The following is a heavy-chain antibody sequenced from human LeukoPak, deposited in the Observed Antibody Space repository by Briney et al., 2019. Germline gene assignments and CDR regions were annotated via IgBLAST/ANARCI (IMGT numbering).Heavy chain of an antibody. CDR1: VSTFSSYA. V-gene: IGHV3-23*01. J-gene: IGHJ4*02. Sequence: GGSLRFSCAASVSTFSSYAMSSVPQPPGKGLESVSAISGSGGSKYYADSMKGRFTISRDNSKNTLYLQMNSLRAEDTAVYYCAKDPLYSYGYSGYWGQGTLVTVSS. CDR2: ISGSGGSK. CDR3: AKDPLYSYGYSGY. D-gene: IGHD5-18*01.